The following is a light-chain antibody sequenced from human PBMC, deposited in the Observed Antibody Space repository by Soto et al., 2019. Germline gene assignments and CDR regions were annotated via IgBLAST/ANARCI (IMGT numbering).Light chain of an antibody. CDR3: CSYAGSSTFV. J-gene: IGLJ1*01. CDR2: EGS. V-gene: IGLV2-23*01. CDR1: SSDVGSYNL. Sequence: QSALTQPASVSGSPGQSITISCTGTSSDVGSYNLVSWYQQHPGKAPKLMIYEGSKRPSGVSNRFSGSKSGNTASLTISGLQAEDEADDYCCSYAGSSTFVFGTGTKVTVL.